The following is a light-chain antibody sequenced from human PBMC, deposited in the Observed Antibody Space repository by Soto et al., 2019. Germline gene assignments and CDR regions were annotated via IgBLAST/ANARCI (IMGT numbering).Light chain of an antibody. CDR3: QQYNNWPSYT. CDR2: GAS. CDR1: QSVSSN. Sequence: EIVMTQSPATLSVSPGERATLSCRASQSVSSNLAWYQQKPGRAPRLLIYGASTRANGIPARFSGSGSGTEFTLTISSLQSEDFSVYYCQQYNNWPSYTFGQGTKLEIK. V-gene: IGKV3-15*01. J-gene: IGKJ2*01.